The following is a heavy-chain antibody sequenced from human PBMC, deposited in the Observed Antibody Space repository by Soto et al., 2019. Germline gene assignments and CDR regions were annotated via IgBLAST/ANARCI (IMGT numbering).Heavy chain of an antibody. CDR3: AKSDIAAAGTSDYYYYYKDV. D-gene: IGHD6-13*01. Sequence: GGSLRLSCAASGFTFSSYAMSWVRQAPGKGLEWVSAISGSGGSTYYTDSVKGRFTISRDNSKNTLYLQMNSLRAEDTAVYYCAKSDIAAAGTSDYYYYYKDVWGKGTTVTVSS. V-gene: IGHV3-23*01. CDR1: GFTFSSYA. CDR2: ISGSGGST. J-gene: IGHJ6*03.